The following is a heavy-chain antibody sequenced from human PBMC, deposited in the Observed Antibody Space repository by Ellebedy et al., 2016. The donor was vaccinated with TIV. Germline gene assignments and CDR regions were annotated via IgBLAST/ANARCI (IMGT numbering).Heavy chain of an antibody. J-gene: IGHJ1*01. D-gene: IGHD1-26*01. CDR1: GYTFTSYD. Sequence: AASVKVSCKASGYTFTSYDINWVRQATGQGLEWMGWMNPNSGNTGYAQKFQGRVTMTEDTSTDTAYMELSSLRSEDTAVYYCATETQYSGSYLFQHWGQGTLVTVSS. CDR2: MNPNSGNT. CDR3: ATETQYSGSYLFQH. V-gene: IGHV1-8*01.